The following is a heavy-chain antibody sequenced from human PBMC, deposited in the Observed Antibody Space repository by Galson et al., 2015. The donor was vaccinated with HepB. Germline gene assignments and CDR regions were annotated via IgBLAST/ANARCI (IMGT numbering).Heavy chain of an antibody. Sequence: SVKVSCKASGYTFTSYYMHWVRQAPGQGLEWMGIINPSGGSTSYAQKLQGRVTMTRDTSTSTVYMELSSLRSEDTAVYYCARAPGVAVAGTEVEWFDPWGQGTLVTVSS. CDR1: GYTFTSYY. CDR3: ARAPGVAVAGTEVEWFDP. J-gene: IGHJ5*02. CDR2: INPSGGST. V-gene: IGHV1-46*04. D-gene: IGHD6-19*01.